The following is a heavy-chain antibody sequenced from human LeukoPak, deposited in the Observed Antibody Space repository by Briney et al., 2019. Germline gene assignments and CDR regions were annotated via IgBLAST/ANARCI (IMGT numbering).Heavy chain of an antibody. CDR1: GDSISSYY. Sequence: PSETLSLTCTVSGDSISSYYWSWIRQPAGKGLEWIGRVYTSGSTNYNPSLKSRVTMSIDTSKNQFSLKLTSVTAADTAVYYCARGEGSSWYTWYFDLRGRGTLVTVSS. V-gene: IGHV4-4*07. CDR2: VYTSGST. D-gene: IGHD6-13*01. J-gene: IGHJ2*01. CDR3: ARGEGSSWYTWYFDL.